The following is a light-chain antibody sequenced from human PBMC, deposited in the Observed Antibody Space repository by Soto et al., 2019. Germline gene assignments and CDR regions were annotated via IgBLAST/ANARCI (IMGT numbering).Light chain of an antibody. V-gene: IGLV2-11*01. CDR2: DVN. Sequence: QSALTQPRSVSGSPGQSVSISCTGTSSDVGGYNYVSWYQQLPDKAPKLMIYDVNKRPSGVTDRFSGSKSGNTASLTIAVLQADDEAYYCSGSYAGMNTLKFGGGTKLTVL. CDR3: GSYAGMNTLK. J-gene: IGLJ2*01. CDR1: SSDVGGYNY.